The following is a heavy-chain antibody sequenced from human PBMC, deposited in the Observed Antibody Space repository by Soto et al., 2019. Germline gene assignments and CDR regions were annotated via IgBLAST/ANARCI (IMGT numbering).Heavy chain of an antibody. J-gene: IGHJ6*02. CDR1: GGAFIRYG. CDR2: IIPIFGSP. V-gene: IGHV1-69*06. Sequence: QVQLVQSGAEVKKPGSSVKVSCTASGGAFIRYGISWVRQAPGQGLEWMGGIIPIFGSPNYAQRFKGRVTVSADISTNTAYMTLSSLKSEDKAVYYCAGQPNDLEDYYNGMEVWGQGTPVTVSS. D-gene: IGHD2-8*01. CDR3: AGQPNDLEDYYNGMEV.